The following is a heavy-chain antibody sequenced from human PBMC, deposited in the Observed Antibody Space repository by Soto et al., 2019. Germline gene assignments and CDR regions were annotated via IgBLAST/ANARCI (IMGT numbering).Heavy chain of an antibody. CDR2: IIPIFGTA. V-gene: IGHV1-69*13. J-gene: IGHJ6*02. CDR1: GGTFSSYA. CDR3: ARKRAGEYYYYGMDV. Sequence: SVKVSCKASGGTFSSYAISWVRQAPGQGLEWMGGIIPIFGTANYAQKFQGRVTITADESTSTAYMELSSLRSEDTAVYYCARKRAGEYYYYGMDVWGQGTTVTVSS. D-gene: IGHD7-27*01.